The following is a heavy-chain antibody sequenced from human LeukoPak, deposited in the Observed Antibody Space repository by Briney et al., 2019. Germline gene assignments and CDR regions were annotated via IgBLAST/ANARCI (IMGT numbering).Heavy chain of an antibody. Sequence: GASVKVSCKASGYTFTSYGISWVRQAPGQGLEWMGWISAYNGNTNYAQKLQGRVTITADESTSAAYMELSSLRSEDTAVYYCARMGVPAAIQSSPDYWGQGTLVTVSS. D-gene: IGHD2-2*01. J-gene: IGHJ4*02. CDR2: ISAYNGNT. CDR1: GYTFTSYG. CDR3: ARMGVPAAIQSSPDY. V-gene: IGHV1-18*01.